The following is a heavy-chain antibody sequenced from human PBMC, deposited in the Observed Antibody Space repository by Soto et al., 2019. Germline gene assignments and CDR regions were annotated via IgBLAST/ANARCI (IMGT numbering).Heavy chain of an antibody. D-gene: IGHD3-22*01. V-gene: IGHV3-33*01. Sequence: QVQLVEAGGDVVQPGRSLRLSCVASGFTFSRFGMHWVRQASGKGLEWVAGIWYDGSNRLYADSVRGRFTVSRDDSKNTLWLQMISLRAEETAVYYCARGDSLGYYPGHFDYWGQGTLVTVSS. CDR3: ARGDSLGYYPGHFDY. CDR1: GFTFSRFG. CDR2: IWYDGSNR. J-gene: IGHJ4*02.